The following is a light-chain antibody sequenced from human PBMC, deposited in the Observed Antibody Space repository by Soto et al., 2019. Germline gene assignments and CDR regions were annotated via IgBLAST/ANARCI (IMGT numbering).Light chain of an antibody. CDR1: SSDVGSYNL. CDR3: SSYAGYSTSVV. V-gene: IGLV2-23*01. CDR2: EAN. J-gene: IGLJ2*01. Sequence: QSVLTQPASVSGSPGQSITISCTGTSSDVGSYNLVSWYQQHPGKAPKLMIYEANKRPSGVSDRFSGSKSGNTASLTIFGVLAEDEAEYYCSSYAGYSTSVVFGGGTKLTVL.